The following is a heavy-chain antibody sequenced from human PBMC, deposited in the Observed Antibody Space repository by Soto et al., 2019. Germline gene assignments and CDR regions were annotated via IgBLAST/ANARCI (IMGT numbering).Heavy chain of an antibody. V-gene: IGHV3-30*04. J-gene: IGHJ4*02. Sequence: GSLRLSCAASGFTFSSYAMHWVRQAPGKGLEWVAVISYDGSNKYYADSVKGRFTISRDNSKNTLYLQMNSLRAEDTAVYYCARDPRGYSYGYFDYWGQGTLVTVSS. CDR2: ISYDGSNK. D-gene: IGHD5-18*01. CDR1: GFTFSSYA. CDR3: ARDPRGYSYGYFDY.